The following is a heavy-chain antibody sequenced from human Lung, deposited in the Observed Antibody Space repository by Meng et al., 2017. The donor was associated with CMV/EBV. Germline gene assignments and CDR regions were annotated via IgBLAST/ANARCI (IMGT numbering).Heavy chain of an antibody. CDR3: ARDQSLRVWFDL. J-gene: IGHJ5*02. CDR1: GYPFTNYY. Sequence: ASVXVSCKASGYPFTNYYLHWVRQAPGQGFEWMGLINPSGGATDYAQKFQGRVTMTTDTSASTVYMELRSLTSEDTALYYCARDQSLRVWFDLWGQGTLVTVSS. V-gene: IGHV1-46*01. CDR2: INPSGGAT.